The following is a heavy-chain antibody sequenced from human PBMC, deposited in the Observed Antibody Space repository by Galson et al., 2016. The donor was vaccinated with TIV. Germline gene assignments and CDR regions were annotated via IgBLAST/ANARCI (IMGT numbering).Heavy chain of an antibody. CDR3: ATYCSSTTCLFDP. V-gene: IGHV6-1*01. Sequence: CAISGDSVSSPSAAWNWIRQSPSRGLEWLGRTYYRSTWYNDYAASLKRRITINPDTSKNQFSLRLSSVTAADTAVYYCATYCSSTTCLFDPWGQGTLVTVSS. D-gene: IGHD2-2*01. CDR2: TYYRSTWYN. CDR1: GDSVSSPSAA. J-gene: IGHJ5*02.